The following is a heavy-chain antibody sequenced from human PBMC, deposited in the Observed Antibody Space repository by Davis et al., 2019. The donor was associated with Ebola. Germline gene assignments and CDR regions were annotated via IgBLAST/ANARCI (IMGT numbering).Heavy chain of an antibody. CDR2: IRSKANSYAT. V-gene: IGHV3-73*01. Sequence: GESLKISCAASGFTFSGSAMHWVRQASEKGLEWVGRIRSKANSYATAYAASVKGRFTISRDDSKNTAYLQMNSLKTEDTAVYYCTTTYYYDSSGTLVADYWGQGTLVTVSS. D-gene: IGHD3-22*01. CDR3: TTTYYYDSSGTLVADY. CDR1: GFTFSGSA. J-gene: IGHJ4*02.